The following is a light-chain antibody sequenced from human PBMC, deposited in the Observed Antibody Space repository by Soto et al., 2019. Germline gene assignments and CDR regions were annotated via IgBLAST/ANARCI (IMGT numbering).Light chain of an antibody. Sequence: EIVLTQSPGILSLSPGEGATLSCRASQSLSNFFLAWYQQKPGQAPGLLIYGTSIRATGIPDRFSGSGSETDFTLTISRLEPEDFAVYYCQQYGSSPFTFGPGTKVEI. CDR2: GTS. J-gene: IGKJ3*01. V-gene: IGKV3-20*01. CDR3: QQYGSSPFT. CDR1: QSLSNFF.